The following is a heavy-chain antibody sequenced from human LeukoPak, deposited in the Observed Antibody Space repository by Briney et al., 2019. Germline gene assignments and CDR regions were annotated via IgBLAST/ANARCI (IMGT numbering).Heavy chain of an antibody. Sequence: ASVKVSCKASGYTFTGYYIHWVRQAPGQGLEWMGWSNPNSGGTNYAQKFQGRVTMTRDTSISTAYMELSRLRSDDTAVYYCAREPFLVGATSLYYGMDVWGQGTTVTVSS. CDR2: SNPNSGGT. J-gene: IGHJ6*02. CDR1: GYTFTGYY. CDR3: AREPFLVGATSLYYGMDV. V-gene: IGHV1-2*02. D-gene: IGHD1-26*01.